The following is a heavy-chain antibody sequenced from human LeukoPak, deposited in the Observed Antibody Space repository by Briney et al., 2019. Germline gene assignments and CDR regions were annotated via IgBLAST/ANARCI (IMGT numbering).Heavy chain of an antibody. CDR1: GYTFTSYY. J-gene: IGHJ4*02. CDR3: TRGGCSHFDY. Sequence: ASVKVSCKASGYTFTSYYMHWVRQAPGQGLEWMGIINPRDAGTNYAQNFQGRVTMTRDTSTSTVYMDLSSLISEDTAVYYCTRGGCSHFDYWGQGTLVTVSS. V-gene: IGHV1-46*01. D-gene: IGHD6-19*01. CDR2: INPRDAGT.